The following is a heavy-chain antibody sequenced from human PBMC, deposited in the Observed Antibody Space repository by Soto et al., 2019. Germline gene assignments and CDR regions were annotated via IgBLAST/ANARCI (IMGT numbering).Heavy chain of an antibody. CDR2: IYYSGTT. Sequence: PSETLSLTCTVSGGSISREDYYWGWIRQPPGKGLEWIGNIYYSGTTYYNPSLKSRVAISIDTSKNQFSLKLNSVTAADTAVYYCARGQGLSIAAPGNWFDPWGQGTLVTVSS. CDR1: GGSISREDYY. V-gene: IGHV4-30-4*01. J-gene: IGHJ5*02. D-gene: IGHD6-6*01. CDR3: ARGQGLSIAAPGNWFDP.